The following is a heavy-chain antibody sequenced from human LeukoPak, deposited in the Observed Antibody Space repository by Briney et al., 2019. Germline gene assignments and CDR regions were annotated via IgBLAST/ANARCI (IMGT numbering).Heavy chain of an antibody. Sequence: GGSLRLSCAASGFTFSSYAMSWVRQAPGKGLEWVSAINGSGGSTYYADSVKGRFTISRDNSKNTLYLQMNSLRAEDTAVYYCAKSVVPAATRSGFDYWGQGTLVTVSS. CDR3: AKSVVPAATRSGFDY. J-gene: IGHJ4*02. CDR2: INGSGGST. V-gene: IGHV3-23*01. CDR1: GFTFSSYA. D-gene: IGHD2-2*01.